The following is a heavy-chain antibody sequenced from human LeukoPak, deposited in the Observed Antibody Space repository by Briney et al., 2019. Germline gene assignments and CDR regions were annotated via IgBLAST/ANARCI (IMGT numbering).Heavy chain of an antibody. Sequence: SETLSLTCTVSGGSISSSGYNWDWIRQPPGKGLEWIGNLYDSGSTYYNPSLKSRVTISVDTSNNQFSLKLSSVTAADTAVYYCARGRGPIRYWGQGTLVTVSS. D-gene: IGHD1-26*01. V-gene: IGHV4-39*01. CDR2: LYDSGST. CDR1: GGSISSSGYN. J-gene: IGHJ4*02. CDR3: ARGRGPIRY.